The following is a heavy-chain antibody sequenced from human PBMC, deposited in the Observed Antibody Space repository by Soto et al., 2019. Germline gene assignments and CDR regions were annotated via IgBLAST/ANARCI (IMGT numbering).Heavy chain of an antibody. CDR3: ASLDGYSRGWPAEGDNCFDP. D-gene: IGHD6-19*01. CDR2: IIPIFGTA. V-gene: IGHV1-69*13. J-gene: IGHJ5*02. Sequence: SSVKVSCKASGGTFSSYAISWVRQAPGQGLEWMGGIIPIFGTANYAQKFQGRVTITADESTSTAYMELSSLRSEDTAVYYCASLDGYSRGWPAEGDNCFDPWGQGTLVTVSS. CDR1: GGTFSSYA.